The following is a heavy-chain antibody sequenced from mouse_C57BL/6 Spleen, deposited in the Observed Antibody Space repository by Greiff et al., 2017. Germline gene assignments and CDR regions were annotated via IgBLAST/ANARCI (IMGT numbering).Heavy chain of an antibody. CDR3: ARGGYYYDGGYAMDY. CDR2: ISSGGSYT. CDR1: GFTFSSYG. J-gene: IGHJ4*01. D-gene: IGHD1-1*01. Sequence: EVQRVESGGDLVKPGGSLKLSCAASGFTFSSYGMSWVRQTPDKRLEWVATISSGGSYTYYPDSVKGRFTISRDNAKNTLYLQMSSLKSEDTAMDYCARGGYYYDGGYAMDYWGQGTSVTVSS. V-gene: IGHV5-6*01.